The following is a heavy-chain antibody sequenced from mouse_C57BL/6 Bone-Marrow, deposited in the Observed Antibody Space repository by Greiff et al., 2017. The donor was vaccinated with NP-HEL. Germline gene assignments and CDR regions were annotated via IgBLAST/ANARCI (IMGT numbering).Heavy chain of an antibody. D-gene: IGHD1-1*01. J-gene: IGHJ4*01. V-gene: IGHV1-55*01. Sequence: QVQLQQPGAELVKPGASVKMSCKASGYTFTSYWITWVKQRPGQGLEWIGDIYPGSGSTNYNEKFKSKATLTVDTSSSTAYMQLSSLTSEDSAVYYCARYYGSSLTLYAMAYWGQGTSVTVSS. CDR2: IYPGSGST. CDR3: ARYYGSSLTLYAMAY. CDR1: GYTFTSYW.